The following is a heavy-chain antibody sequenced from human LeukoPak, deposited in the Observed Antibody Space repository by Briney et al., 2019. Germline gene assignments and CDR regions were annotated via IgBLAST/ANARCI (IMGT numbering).Heavy chain of an antibody. V-gene: IGHV4-39*07. CDR1: GGSISSSSYY. D-gene: IGHD2-2*01. Sequence: SETLSLTCTVSGGSISSSSYYWGWIRQPPGKALEWIGSIYYGGSTYYNPSLKSRVSISVDTSKNQFSLKVSSVTAADTAVYYCARDAGHQLSRRNYYAMDVWGQGTMVTVSS. CDR3: ARDAGHQLSRRNYYAMDV. J-gene: IGHJ6*02. CDR2: IYYGGST.